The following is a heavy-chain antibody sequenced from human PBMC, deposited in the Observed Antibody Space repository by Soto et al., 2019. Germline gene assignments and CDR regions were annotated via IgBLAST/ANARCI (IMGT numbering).Heavy chain of an antibody. V-gene: IGHV3-30-3*01. CDR2: ISYDGSNK. CDR3: TRGRWGEYFQH. J-gene: IGHJ1*01. CDR1: GFTFSSYA. Sequence: QVELVESGGGVVQPGRSLRLSCAASGFTFSSYAMHWVRQAPGKGLEWVAVISYDGSNKNYADSVKGRFTTSRDNSKDTLYLQMNSLRAEDTAVYYCTRGRWGEYFQHWGQDTLVTVSS. D-gene: IGHD3-16*01.